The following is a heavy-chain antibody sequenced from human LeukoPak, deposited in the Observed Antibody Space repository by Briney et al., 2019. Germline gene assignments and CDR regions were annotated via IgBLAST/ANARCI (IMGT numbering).Heavy chain of an antibody. J-gene: IGHJ4*02. V-gene: IGHV5-51*01. D-gene: IGHD5-24*01. CDR1: GYRFTTYW. Sequence: GESLKISCKASGYRFTTYWIGWVRQVPGKGLEWVGIIYPADSTAKYSPSFQGQVIISVDKSISTAYLQWSRLEASDTAMYYCARQLDGYNPILYFDYWGQGTLVTVSS. CDR3: ARQLDGYNPILYFDY. CDR2: IYPADSTA.